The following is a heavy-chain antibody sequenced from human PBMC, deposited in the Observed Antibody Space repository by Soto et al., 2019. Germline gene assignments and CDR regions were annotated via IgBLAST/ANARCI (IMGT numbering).Heavy chain of an antibody. V-gene: IGHV3-48*02. Sequence: GGALRLSCSSSGFTFSSCSMHRVRHAPGKGLEWVSFISGSGDTKYYADSVKGRCTIYRDNAKHSLYLQMSSLRDDDTAVYYCAKYWLSDVFVDYCSQGTLVTVSS. CDR2: ISGSGDTK. D-gene: IGHD2-8*02. J-gene: IGHJ4*02. CDR1: GFTFSSCS. CDR3: AKYWLSDVFVDY.